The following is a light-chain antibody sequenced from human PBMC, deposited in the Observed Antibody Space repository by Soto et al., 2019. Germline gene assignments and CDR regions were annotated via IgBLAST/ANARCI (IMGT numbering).Light chain of an antibody. J-gene: IGKJ5*01. CDR3: QQYNTLPTIT. CDR2: GAS. Sequence: TQSPGTLYLTPGERATLSCRASQSVRSKLAWYQQKPGQAPMLLFSGASTRATGLPARFSGNASGTDFTLTIRSLQTEDFAVYYGQQYNTLPTITFCHGTRLEIK. CDR1: QSVRSK. V-gene: IGKV3-15*01.